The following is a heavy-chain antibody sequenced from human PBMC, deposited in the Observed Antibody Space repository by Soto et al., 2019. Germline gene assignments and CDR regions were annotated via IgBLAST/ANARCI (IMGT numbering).Heavy chain of an antibody. D-gene: IGHD3-3*01. J-gene: IGHJ6*02. CDR3: ARQGFYWSGSHYYYYYGMDV. Sequence: GESLKISCKGSGYSFTSYWISWVRQMPGKGLECMGRIDPSDSYTNYSPSFQGHVTISADKSISTAYLQWSSLKASDTAMYYCARQGFYWSGSHYYYYYGMDVWGQGTTVTVSS. CDR1: GYSFTSYW. V-gene: IGHV5-10-1*01. CDR2: IDPSDSYT.